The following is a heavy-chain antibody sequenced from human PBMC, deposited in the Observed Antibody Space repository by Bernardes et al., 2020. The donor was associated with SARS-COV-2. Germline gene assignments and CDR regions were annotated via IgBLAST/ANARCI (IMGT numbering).Heavy chain of an antibody. V-gene: IGHV3-33*07. CDR2: IWYDGSNK. D-gene: IGHD6-13*01. Sequence: GSLRLSCAASGFIFSNYGMYWVRQAPGKGLEWVAVIWYDGSNKYYVDSVKGRFTISRDNSKNTVSLQMNSLRAEDTAAYYCARGRLKRIAAAVDAFDIWGQGTMVTVSS. J-gene: IGHJ3*02. CDR1: GFIFSNYG. CDR3: ARGRLKRIAAAVDAFDI.